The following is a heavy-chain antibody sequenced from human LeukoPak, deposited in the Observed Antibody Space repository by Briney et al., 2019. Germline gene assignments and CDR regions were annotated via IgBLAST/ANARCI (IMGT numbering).Heavy chain of an antibody. CDR3: ARDDGYSYFDY. CDR2: ISGSGGST. D-gene: IGHD5-24*01. Sequence: GGSLTLSCAASGFTFSNYAMGWVRQAPGKGLEWVSAISGSGGSTYYADSVKGRYTISRDNSKNTLYLQMNSLRAEDTAVYYCARDDGYSYFDYWGQGTLVTVSS. CDR1: GFTFSNYA. J-gene: IGHJ4*02. V-gene: IGHV3-23*01.